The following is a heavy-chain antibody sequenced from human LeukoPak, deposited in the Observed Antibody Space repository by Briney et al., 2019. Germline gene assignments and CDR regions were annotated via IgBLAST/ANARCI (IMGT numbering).Heavy chain of an antibody. J-gene: IGHJ6*02. CDR3: AKGLDIVVPYYAMDV. V-gene: IGHV3-23*01. D-gene: IGHD2-2*01. Sequence: GGSLRLSCADSGFTFSSYAMSWVRQAPRKGLEWVSAISGSGGSTYYADSVKGRFTISRDDSKNTLYLQMNSLRAEDTAVYYCAKGLDIVVPYYAMDVWGQGTTVTVSS. CDR1: GFTFSSYA. CDR2: ISGSGGST.